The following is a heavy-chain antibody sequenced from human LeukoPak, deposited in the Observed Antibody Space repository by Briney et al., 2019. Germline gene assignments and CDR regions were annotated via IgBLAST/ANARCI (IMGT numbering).Heavy chain of an antibody. Sequence: SVRVSCKASGGTFSSYAISWVRQAPGQGLEWMGRIIPILGIANYAQKFQGGVTITADKSTSTAYMELSSLRSEDTAVYYCARVYYGSGSYPNYYYYGMDVWGQGTTVTVSS. CDR1: GGTFSSYA. V-gene: IGHV1-69*04. D-gene: IGHD3-10*01. CDR2: IIPILGIA. J-gene: IGHJ6*02. CDR3: ARVYYGSGSYPNYYYYGMDV.